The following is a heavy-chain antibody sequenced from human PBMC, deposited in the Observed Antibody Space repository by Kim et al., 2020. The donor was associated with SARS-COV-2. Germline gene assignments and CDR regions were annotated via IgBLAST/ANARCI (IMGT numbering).Heavy chain of an antibody. Sequence: GGSLRLSCAASGFTFDDYAMHWVRQAPGKGLEWVSGISWNSGSIGYADSVKGRFTISRDNAKNSLYLQMNSLRAEDTALYYCAKEYDEGVYFDYWGQGTLVTVSS. CDR2: ISWNSGSI. CDR1: GFTFDDYA. CDR3: AKEYDEGVYFDY. V-gene: IGHV3-9*01. D-gene: IGHD1-1*01. J-gene: IGHJ4*02.